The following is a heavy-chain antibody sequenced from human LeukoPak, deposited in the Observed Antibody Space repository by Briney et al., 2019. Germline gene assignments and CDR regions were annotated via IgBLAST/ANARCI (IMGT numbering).Heavy chain of an antibody. CDR3: ARDLITMVRGALGY. D-gene: IGHD3-10*01. V-gene: IGHV1-2*04. CDR1: GYTFTGYY. Sequence: GASVKVSCKASGYTFTGYYMHWVRQAPGQGLEWMGWINPNSGGTNYAQKFQGWVTMTRDTSISTAYMELRSLRSDDTAVYYCARDLITMVRGALGYWGQGTLVTVSS. CDR2: INPNSGGT. J-gene: IGHJ4*02.